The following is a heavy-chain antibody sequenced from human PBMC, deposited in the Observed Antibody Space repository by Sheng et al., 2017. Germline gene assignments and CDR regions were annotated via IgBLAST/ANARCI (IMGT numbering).Heavy chain of an antibody. Sequence: QVQLVQSGAEVKKLGSSVKVSCKASGGTFSSYAISWVRQAPGQGLEWMGGIIPIFGTANYAQKFQGRVTITADESTSTAYMELSSLRSEDTAVYYCARGWAAMVYNWFDPWGQGTLVTVSS. J-gene: IGHJ5*02. D-gene: IGHD5-18*01. CDR1: GGTFSSYA. V-gene: IGHV1-69*01. CDR3: ARGWAAMVYNWFDP. CDR2: IIPIFGTA.